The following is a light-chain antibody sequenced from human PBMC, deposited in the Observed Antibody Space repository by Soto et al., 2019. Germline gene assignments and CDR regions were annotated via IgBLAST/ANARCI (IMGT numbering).Light chain of an antibody. V-gene: IGKV3-15*01. Sequence: EIVMTQSPDTLSVSPGERATLSCRASQSIKNDLAWYQQKPGQAPRLLIYGASTRATGIPARFSGSGSGTEFTLTISSLPSEDFAVYYCQQYHDWQWTFGQGTKVEIK. CDR3: QQYHDWQWT. CDR2: GAS. CDR1: QSIKND. J-gene: IGKJ1*01.